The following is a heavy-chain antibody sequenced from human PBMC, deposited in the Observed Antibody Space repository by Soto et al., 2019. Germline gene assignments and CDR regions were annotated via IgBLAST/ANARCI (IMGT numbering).Heavy chain of an antibody. D-gene: IGHD1-26*01. CDR1: GYTFTSYG. CDR3: ATPRVGAPLGYYGMDV. Sequence: QVQLVQSGAEVKKPGASVKVSCKASGYTFTSYGISWVRQAPGQGLEWMGWISAYNGNTNYAQKLQGRVTMTTDTSTSIAYMELRSLRSDDTAVYYCATPRVGAPLGYYGMDVWGQGTTVTVSS. J-gene: IGHJ6*02. V-gene: IGHV1-18*01. CDR2: ISAYNGNT.